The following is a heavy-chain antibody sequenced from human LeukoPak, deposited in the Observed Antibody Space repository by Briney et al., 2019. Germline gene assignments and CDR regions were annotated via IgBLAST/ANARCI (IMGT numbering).Heavy chain of an antibody. CDR3: ASTTYYDFWSGYPLFDY. V-gene: IGHV1-69*13. CDR2: IIPIFGTA. J-gene: IGHJ4*02. Sequence: SVTVSCKASGGTFSSYAISWVRQAPGQGLEWMGGIIPIFGTANYAQKFQGRVTITADESTSTAYMELSSLRSEDTAVYYCASTTYYDFWSGYPLFDYWGQGTLVTVSS. D-gene: IGHD3-3*01. CDR1: GGTFSSYA.